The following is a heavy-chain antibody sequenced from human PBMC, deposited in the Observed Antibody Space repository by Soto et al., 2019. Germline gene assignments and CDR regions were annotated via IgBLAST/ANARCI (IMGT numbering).Heavy chain of an antibody. CDR2: MRYSGDT. J-gene: IGHJ4*02. V-gene: IGHV4-39*01. Sequence: SETLSLTCTVSGGYITSSSYLWGWIRQTPGKGLEWIGNMRYSGDTHSDPSLQSRVTISVDTPKSQFSLSLSSVTAADTAIYYCVCSLGPTTGIDYWGQGILVTVS. CDR3: VCSLGPTTGIDY. CDR1: GGYITSSSYL. D-gene: IGHD1-26*01.